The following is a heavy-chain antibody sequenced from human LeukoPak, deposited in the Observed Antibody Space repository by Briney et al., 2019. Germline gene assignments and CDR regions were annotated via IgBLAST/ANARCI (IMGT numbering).Heavy chain of an antibody. J-gene: IGHJ4*02. D-gene: IGHD5-18*01. V-gene: IGHV1-46*01. CDR3: ASEKAGYSYGNFDY. CDR1: GYTFTSYH. Sequence: ASVKVSCKASGYTFTSYHLHWVRQAPGQGLEWMGIINPSGGSPNYAQKFQGRVTMTRDTSISTAYMELSRLRSDDTAVYYCASEKAGYSYGNFDYWGQGTLVTVSS. CDR2: INPSGGSP.